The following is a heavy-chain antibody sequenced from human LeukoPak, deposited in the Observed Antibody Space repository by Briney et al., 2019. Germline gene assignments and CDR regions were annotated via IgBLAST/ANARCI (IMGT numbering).Heavy chain of an antibody. V-gene: IGHV3-23*01. Sequence: PGGALRLSCAAPGFTFSSYAMSWGRQAPGKGLEWVSAISGSGGSTYYADSVKGRFTISRDNAKNSLYLQMNSLRAEDTAVYYCARVCSTSCSYHDAFDIWGQGTMVTVSS. J-gene: IGHJ3*02. D-gene: IGHD2-2*01. CDR2: ISGSGGST. CDR3: ARVCSTSCSYHDAFDI. CDR1: GFTFSSYA.